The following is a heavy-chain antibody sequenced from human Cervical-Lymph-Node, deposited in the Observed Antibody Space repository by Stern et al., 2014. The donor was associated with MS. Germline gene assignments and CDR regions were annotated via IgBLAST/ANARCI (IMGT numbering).Heavy chain of an antibody. CDR1: GFTFSYSA. D-gene: IGHD7-27*01. CDR3: ARPLGNYWYFDL. CDR2: ISTSGRSK. Sequence: EVQLEESGGGLVKPGGSLRLSCAASGFTFSYSAMNWVRQAPGKGLEWVSSISTSGRSKNDADSVKGRFTISRDNAKNSLYLQMNSLRAEDTAVYYCARPLGNYWYFDLWGRGTLVTVSS. V-gene: IGHV3-21*01. J-gene: IGHJ2*01.